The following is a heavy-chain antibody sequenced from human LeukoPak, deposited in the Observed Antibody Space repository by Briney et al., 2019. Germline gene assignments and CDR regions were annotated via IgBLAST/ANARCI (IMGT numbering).Heavy chain of an antibody. D-gene: IGHD3-22*01. J-gene: IGHJ4*02. CDR3: AKEGDTSVGNYFDY. CDR1: GFTFSSYA. CDR2: ISGSVVTA. Sequence: GGSLRLSCAASGFTFSSYAMNWVRQAPGKGLEWVSAISGSVVTAYYADSVQGRFAISRDNSKNTLYLQMNSLRAEDTAVYYCAKEGDTSVGNYFDYWGQGTLVTVSS. V-gene: IGHV3-23*01.